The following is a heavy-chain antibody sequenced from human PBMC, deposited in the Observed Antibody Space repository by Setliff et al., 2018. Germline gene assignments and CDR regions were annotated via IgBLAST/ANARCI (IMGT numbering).Heavy chain of an antibody. CDR1: EFRFSIYG. D-gene: IGHD6-13*01. CDR2: IRYDGSNK. J-gene: IGHJ4*02. Sequence: GGSLRLSCAASEFRFSIYGMHWVRQAPGKGLECVAFIRYDGSNKYYADSVKGRFTISRDNSKNTLYLQMNSLRAEDTAIYYCARCSSWHGHYPHFNYWGQGTLVTVSS. CDR3: ARCSSWHGHYPHFNY. V-gene: IGHV3-30*02.